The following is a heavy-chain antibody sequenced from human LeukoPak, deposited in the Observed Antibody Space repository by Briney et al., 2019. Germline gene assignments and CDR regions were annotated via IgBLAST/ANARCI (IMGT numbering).Heavy chain of an antibody. CDR3: ARASYYYDTSGLGALDI. CDR2: INWDGSRI. CDR1: GFTFDDHA. Sequence: GGSLTLSCAASGFTFDDHAMYWVRHAPGKGLEWVSGINWDGSRIGYADAVKGRFTISRDSAKKSLYLQMNSLRTEDTALYYCARASYYYDTSGLGALDIWGQGTLVTVSS. V-gene: IGHV3-9*01. D-gene: IGHD3-22*01. J-gene: IGHJ3*02.